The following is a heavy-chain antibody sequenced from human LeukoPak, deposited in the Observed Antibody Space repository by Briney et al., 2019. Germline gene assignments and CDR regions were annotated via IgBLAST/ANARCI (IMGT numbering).Heavy chain of an antibody. J-gene: IGHJ4*02. CDR2: IKNRSDGGAT. Sequence: GGSLRLSCAASGFTFSAAWMTWVRQTPGKALECFGRIKNRSDGGATDYPTPVKGRFAISRDDSKNTLYLQMNSLKIEDTGVYYCTTVGSSWGFDYWGQGTLVTVSS. D-gene: IGHD6-13*01. CDR1: GFTFSAAW. CDR3: TTVGSSWGFDY. V-gene: IGHV3-15*01.